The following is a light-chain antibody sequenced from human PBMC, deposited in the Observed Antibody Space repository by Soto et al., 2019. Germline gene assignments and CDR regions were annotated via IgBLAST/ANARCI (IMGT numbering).Light chain of an antibody. V-gene: IGKV3-20*01. Sequence: EIVLTQSPGTLSLSPGERATLSCRASQSVRSDYLAWYQQKPGQAPRLHIYGASTRATGIPDRFTGSGFGTDFTLTISRLEPEDFAVYYCQQYGSSPRTFGQGTKVDIK. CDR3: QQYGSSPRT. CDR1: QSVRSDY. J-gene: IGKJ1*01. CDR2: GAS.